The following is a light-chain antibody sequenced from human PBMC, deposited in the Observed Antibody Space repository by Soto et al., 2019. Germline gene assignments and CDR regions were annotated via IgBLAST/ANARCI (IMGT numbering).Light chain of an antibody. CDR2: GAS. CDR1: QTVSSN. CDR3: QQYDNWLPVT. Sequence: EIVMTQSPATLSVSPGERATLSCRASQTVSSNLAWFQQKPGQAPRLLIYGASTRATGIPARFSGGGSGTEFTLTISSLQSEDFAVYYCQQYDNWLPVTFGGGTKVEIK. V-gene: IGKV3-15*01. J-gene: IGKJ4*01.